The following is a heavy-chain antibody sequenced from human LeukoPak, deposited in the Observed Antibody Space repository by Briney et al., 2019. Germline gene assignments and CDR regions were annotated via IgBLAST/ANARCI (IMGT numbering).Heavy chain of an antibody. D-gene: IGHD6-13*01. J-gene: IGHJ6*03. CDR1: GFTFSSFD. Sequence: GGSLRLSCAASGFTFSSFDMHWVRQATGKGLEWVSAIGTAGDTYYPGSVKGRFTISRENAKNSLYLQMNSLRAGDTAVYYCARGLRIAAAGGDYYYYYMDVWGKGTTVTISS. CDR3: ARGLRIAAAGGDYYYYYMDV. V-gene: IGHV3-13*01. CDR2: IGTAGDT.